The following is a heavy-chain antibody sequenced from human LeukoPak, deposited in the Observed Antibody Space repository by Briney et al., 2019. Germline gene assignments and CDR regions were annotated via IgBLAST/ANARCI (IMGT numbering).Heavy chain of an antibody. CDR1: GDSVSSNNAA. D-gene: IGHD1-26*01. J-gene: IGHJ4*02. Sequence: SQTLSLTCAVSGDSVSSNNAAWNWIRQSPSRGLEWLGRTYYRSKWHNDYAISLTSRITVNPDTSRNQFSLQLTSVTPEYTAVYFCARGGGYSFDFWGQGTLVTVSS. CDR3: ARGGGYSFDF. V-gene: IGHV6-1*01. CDR2: TYYRSKWHN.